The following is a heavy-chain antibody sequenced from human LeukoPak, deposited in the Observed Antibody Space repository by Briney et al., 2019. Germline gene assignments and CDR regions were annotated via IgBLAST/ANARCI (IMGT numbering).Heavy chain of an antibody. D-gene: IGHD6-25*01. CDR2: IYNSRST. V-gene: IGHV4-59*08. Sequence: PSETLSLTCTVSGGSISNYYWTWIRQPPGMGLEWIGYIYNSRSTNYNPSLKSRVTISVDTSKNQFSLKLNSVTAADTAVYYCARAGGVKTAALDLDYWGQGTLVTVSS. J-gene: IGHJ4*02. CDR3: ARAGGVKTAALDLDY. CDR1: GGSISNYY.